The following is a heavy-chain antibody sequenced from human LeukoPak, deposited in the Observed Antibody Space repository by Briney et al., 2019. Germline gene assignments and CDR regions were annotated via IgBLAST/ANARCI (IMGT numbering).Heavy chain of an antibody. CDR1: GFTVSSNY. CDR3: ARDEYSSSLDY. CDR2: IYSGGST. D-gene: IGHD6-6*01. Sequence: PGGSLRLSCAASGFTVSSNYMSGVRQAPGKGLEWVSVIYSGGSTYYADSVKGRFTISRDSSKNALYLQMNTLRAEDTAVYYCARDEYSSSLDYWGQGTLVTVSS. V-gene: IGHV3-53*01. J-gene: IGHJ4*02.